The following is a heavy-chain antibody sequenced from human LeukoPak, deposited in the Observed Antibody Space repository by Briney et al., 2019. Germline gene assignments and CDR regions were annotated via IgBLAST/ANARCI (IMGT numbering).Heavy chain of an antibody. CDR3: ARSSDFWSGYATDY. Sequence: ASVKVFRKTSGYTFTSYDINWVRPATGQGLEWMGCMNPNSGNTGYAQKFQGRVTMTRNTSISTAYMELSSLRSDDTAVYYCARSSDFWSGYATDYWGQGTLVTVSS. CDR2: MNPNSGNT. V-gene: IGHV1-8*01. D-gene: IGHD3-3*01. J-gene: IGHJ4*02. CDR1: GYTFTSYD.